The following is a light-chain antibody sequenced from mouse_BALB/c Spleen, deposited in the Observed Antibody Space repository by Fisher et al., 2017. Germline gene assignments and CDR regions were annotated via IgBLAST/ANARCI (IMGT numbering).Light chain of an antibody. J-gene: IGKJ5*01. V-gene: IGKV4-57*01. CDR3: QQRSSYPLT. CDR2: STS. CDR1: SSVSY. Sequence: IVLTQSTAIMSASPGEKVTITCSASSSVSYMHWFQQKPGTSPKLWIYSTSNLASGVPARFNGSGSGTSYSLTISRMEAEDAATYYCQQRSSYPLTFGAGTKLELK.